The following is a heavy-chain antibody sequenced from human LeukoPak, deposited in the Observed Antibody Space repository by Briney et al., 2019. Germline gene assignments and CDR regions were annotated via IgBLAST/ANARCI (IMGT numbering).Heavy chain of an antibody. V-gene: IGHV3-30*18. CDR3: AKGSDIAAASGY. Sequence: GGSLRLSCAASGFTFSSYGMHWVRQAPGKGLEWVAVISYDGSNKYYADSVKGRFTISRDNSENTVYLQMNSLRAEDTAVYYCAKGSDIAAASGYWGQGTLVTVSS. CDR1: GFTFSSYG. J-gene: IGHJ4*02. D-gene: IGHD6-13*01. CDR2: ISYDGSNK.